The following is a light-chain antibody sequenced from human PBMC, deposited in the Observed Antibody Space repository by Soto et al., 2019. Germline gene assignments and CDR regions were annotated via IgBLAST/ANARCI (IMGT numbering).Light chain of an antibody. J-gene: IGKJ2*01. V-gene: IGKV3-15*01. CDR3: QQDDKWPHT. Sequence: EVVMTQSPVTLSVSPGEIATLSCRASQNLSRNLAWYQQQPGQAPRLLIFYASTRATGIPARFSGSGSGTDFTLTSSSLQSEYCAVYFCQQDDKWPHTFGQGTKLESK. CDR2: YAS. CDR1: QNLSRN.